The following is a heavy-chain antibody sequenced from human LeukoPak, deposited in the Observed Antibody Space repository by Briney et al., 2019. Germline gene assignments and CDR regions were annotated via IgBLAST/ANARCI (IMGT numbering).Heavy chain of an antibody. CDR3: ATGSSGQAYWFDP. V-gene: IGHV3-21*01. Sequence: GGSLRLSCAASGFTFSSYSMNWVRQAPGKGLEWVLSISSSSSYIYYADSVKGRFTISRDNAKNSLYLQMNSLRAEDTAVYYCATGSSGQAYWFDPWGQGTLVTVSS. CDR2: ISSSSSYI. J-gene: IGHJ5*02. CDR1: GFTFSSYS. D-gene: IGHD6-19*01.